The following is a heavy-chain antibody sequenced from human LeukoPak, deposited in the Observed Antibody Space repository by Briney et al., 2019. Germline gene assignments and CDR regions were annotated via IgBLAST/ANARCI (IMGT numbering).Heavy chain of an antibody. CDR1: GFTFGDYA. J-gene: IGHJ4*02. D-gene: IGHD3-10*01. CDR3: SRGRHQTEF. V-gene: IGHV3-49*03. CDR2: IRSKGYGGTT. Sequence: GGSLRLSCTASGFTFGDYAMTWFRQAPGKGLEWVGYIRSKGYGGTTDYAASVKGRFTISRDDSKSIAYLQMNSLKIEDTAVYYCSRGRHQTEFWGQGTLVTVSS.